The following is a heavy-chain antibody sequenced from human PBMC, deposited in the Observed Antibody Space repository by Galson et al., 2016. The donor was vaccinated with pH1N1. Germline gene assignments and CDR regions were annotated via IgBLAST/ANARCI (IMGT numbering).Heavy chain of an antibody. CDR3: ARALTRPGSTHWFDP. J-gene: IGHJ5*02. CDR2: ISYSGST. CDR1: GASISGSTFF. Sequence: LSLTCKVSGASISGSTFFWGWIRQPPGKGLEWIAFISYSGSTNYNPSLKSRVTISVDTPKNQLSLTLRSVTAADTAVYYCARALTRPGSTHWFDPWGQGVLVAVSS. V-gene: IGHV4-61*05. D-gene: IGHD1-26*01.